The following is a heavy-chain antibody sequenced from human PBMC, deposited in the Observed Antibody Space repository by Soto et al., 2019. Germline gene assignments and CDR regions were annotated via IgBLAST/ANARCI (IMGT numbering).Heavy chain of an antibody. Sequence: SVKVSCKASGGTFSSYAISWVRQAPGQGLEWMGGIIPIFGTANYAQKFQGRVTITADESTSTAYMELSSLRSEDTAVYYCARDRYCSSTSCQRSHFDYWGQGTLVTSPQ. CDR2: IIPIFGTA. V-gene: IGHV1-69*13. CDR1: GGTFSSYA. D-gene: IGHD2-2*01. J-gene: IGHJ4*02. CDR3: ARDRYCSSTSCQRSHFDY.